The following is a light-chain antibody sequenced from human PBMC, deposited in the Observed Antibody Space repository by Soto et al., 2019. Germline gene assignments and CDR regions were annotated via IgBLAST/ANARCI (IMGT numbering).Light chain of an antibody. CDR3: QQYYSSPQA. V-gene: IGKV4-1*01. J-gene: IGKJ1*01. Sequence: DIVMTQSPDSLAVCLGARAILNCKASQSVLDNSDNRNYLAWYQQKSGQPPRLIMYWASSRNSGVPGRFSGGGSGTDCPLTISSLQDEDAAVSFCQQYYSSPQAFGQGTNVDSK. CDR1: QSVLDNSDNRNY. CDR2: WAS.